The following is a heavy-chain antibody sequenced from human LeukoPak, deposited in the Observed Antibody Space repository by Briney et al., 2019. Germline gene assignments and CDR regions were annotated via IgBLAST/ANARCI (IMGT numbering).Heavy chain of an antibody. Sequence: ASVKVSCKASGYTFTTYYLHWVRQAPGQGLEWMGIINPSGGSTTYAQKFQERVTITRDMSTSTAYMELSSLRSEDTAVYYCAAEQTYYYDSSGCPPDAFDIWGQGTMVTVSS. D-gene: IGHD3-22*01. CDR3: AAEQTYYYDSSGCPPDAFDI. CDR1: GYTFTTYY. V-gene: IGHV1-46*01. J-gene: IGHJ3*02. CDR2: INPSGGST.